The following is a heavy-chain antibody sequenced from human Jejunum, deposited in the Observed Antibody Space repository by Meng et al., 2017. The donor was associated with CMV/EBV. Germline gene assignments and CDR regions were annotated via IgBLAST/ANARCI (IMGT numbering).Heavy chain of an antibody. CDR1: GWSFSGYD. D-gene: IGHD4-17*01. CDR3: ARGFVKYTVTRVGNWFDP. Sequence: QVELKQWGAGLLKPSEPLSLTCADLGWSFSGYDWSWIRQPPGKGLEWIGEINHSGSTNYNPSLKSRVTISVDTSKNQFSLKLSSVTAADTAVYYCARGFVKYTVTRVGNWFDPWGQGTLVTVSS. CDR2: INHSGST. V-gene: IGHV4-34*01. J-gene: IGHJ5*02.